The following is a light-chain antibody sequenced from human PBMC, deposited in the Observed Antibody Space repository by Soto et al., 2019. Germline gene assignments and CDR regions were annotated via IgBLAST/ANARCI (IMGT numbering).Light chain of an antibody. CDR1: QSVGSTY. Sequence: EIVLTQSPGTLSLSPGERATLSCRASQSVGSTYLAWYQHKLGQAPRLLIYGASSKASGIPDRFSGSGSGTDFTLTITKLEPEDFAGYYCQQYGSSPRSFGQGTKVEIK. CDR2: GAS. J-gene: IGKJ1*01. V-gene: IGKV3-20*01. CDR3: QQYGSSPRS.